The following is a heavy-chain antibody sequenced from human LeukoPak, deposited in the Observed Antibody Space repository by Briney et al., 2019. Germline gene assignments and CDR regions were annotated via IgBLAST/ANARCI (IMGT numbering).Heavy chain of an antibody. V-gene: IGHV3-23*01. CDR2: ISGGGGST. D-gene: IGHD1-26*01. CDR1: GFTFTSYS. J-gene: IGHJ4*02. Sequence: PGGSLRLSCAASGFTFTSYSMNWVRQAPGKGLEWVSTISGGGGSTYYADSVKGRFTISRDNSKNTLYLQMNSLRAEDTAVYYCAKDLPRIGNFDYWGQGTLVTVSS. CDR3: AKDLPRIGNFDY.